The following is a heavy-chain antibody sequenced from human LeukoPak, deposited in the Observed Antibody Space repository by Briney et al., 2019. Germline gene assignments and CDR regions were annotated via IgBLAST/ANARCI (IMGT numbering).Heavy chain of an antibody. CDR2: IYSGGST. Sequence: PGGSLRLSCAASGFTVSSYYMSWVRQAPGKGLEWVSVIYSGGSTYYADSVKGRFTIYRNNSKNTLFLQMNSLGAEDTAVYYCARDDLDYGGLDYWGQGALVTVSS. J-gene: IGHJ4*02. D-gene: IGHD4-23*01. V-gene: IGHV3-66*02. CDR1: GFTVSSYY. CDR3: ARDDLDYGGLDY.